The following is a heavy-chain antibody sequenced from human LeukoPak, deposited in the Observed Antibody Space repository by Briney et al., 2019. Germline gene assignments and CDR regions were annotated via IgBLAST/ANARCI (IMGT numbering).Heavy chain of an antibody. V-gene: IGHV3-30-3*01. CDR3: AKDQLSKSAQWLVYYYYGMDV. CDR1: GFTFGSYA. CDR2: ISYDGSNK. D-gene: IGHD6-19*01. Sequence: GRSLRLSCAASGFTFGSYAMHWVRQAPGKGLEWVAVISYDGSNKYYADSVKGRFTISRDNSKNTLYLQMNSLRAEDTAVYYCAKDQLSKSAQWLVYYYYGMDVWGQGTTVTVSS. J-gene: IGHJ6*02.